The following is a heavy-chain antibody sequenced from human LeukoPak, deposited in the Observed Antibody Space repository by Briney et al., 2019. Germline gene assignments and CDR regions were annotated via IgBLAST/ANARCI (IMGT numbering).Heavy chain of an antibody. D-gene: IGHD4-17*01. Sequence: ASVKVSCKASGYSFPNFGISWVRQAPGQGLEWMGWISAYNGNTNYAQKLQGRVTMTTDTSTSTAYMELRSLRSDDTAVYYCARDLRTTVTTSGYWGQGTLVTVSS. V-gene: IGHV1-18*01. CDR1: GYSFPNFG. CDR2: ISAYNGNT. CDR3: ARDLRTTVTTSGY. J-gene: IGHJ4*02.